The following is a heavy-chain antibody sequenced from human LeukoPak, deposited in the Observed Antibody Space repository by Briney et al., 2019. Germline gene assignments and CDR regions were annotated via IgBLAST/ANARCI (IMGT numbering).Heavy chain of an antibody. CDR2: INHSGST. V-gene: IGHV4-34*01. CDR1: GGSFSGYY. D-gene: IGHD5-18*01. J-gene: IGHJ3*02. CDR3: ARGIQPPRAFGI. Sequence: PSETLSLTCAVYGGSFSGYYWSWIRQPPGKGLEWIGEINHSGSTNYNPSLKSRVTISVDTSKNQFSLKLSSVTAADTAVYYCARGIQPPRAFGIWGQGTMVTVSS.